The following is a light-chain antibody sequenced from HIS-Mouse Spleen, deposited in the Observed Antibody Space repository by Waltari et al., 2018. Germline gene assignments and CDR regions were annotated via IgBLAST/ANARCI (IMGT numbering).Light chain of an antibody. J-gene: IGLJ2*01. CDR2: DVS. CDR1: SSDVGGYNY. CDR3: SSYTSSSTYVV. Sequence: QSALPQPASVSGSPGQSITISCTGTSSDVGGYNYVSWYQHHPGKAPKLMIYDVSNRPSGVSNRFSGSKSGNTASLTISGLQAEDEADYYCSSYTSSSTYVVFGGGTKLTVL. V-gene: IGLV2-14*03.